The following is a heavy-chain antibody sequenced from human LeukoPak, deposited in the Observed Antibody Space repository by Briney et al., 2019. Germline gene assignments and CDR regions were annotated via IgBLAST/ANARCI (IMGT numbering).Heavy chain of an antibody. CDR2: IYYSGST. CDR3: AREGAAAALGIFDY. V-gene: IGHV4-39*07. D-gene: IGHD6-13*01. Sequence: PSQTLSLTCTVSGGSISGSSYYWGWIRQPPGKGLEWIGSIYYSGSTYYNPSLKSRVTISVDTSKNQFSLKLSSVTAADTAVYYCAREGAAAALGIFDYWGQGTLVTVSS. CDR1: GGSISGSSYY. J-gene: IGHJ4*02.